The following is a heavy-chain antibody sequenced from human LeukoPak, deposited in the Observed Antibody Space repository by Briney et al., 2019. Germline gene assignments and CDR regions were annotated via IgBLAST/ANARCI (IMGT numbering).Heavy chain of an antibody. CDR3: AKDSRSAAVYYYYGMDV. J-gene: IGHJ6*04. CDR1: GFTFSGYG. CDR2: ISYDGSNK. Sequence: PGRSLRLSCAASGFTFSGYGMHWVRQAPGKGLEWVAVISYDGSNKYYADSVKGRFTISRDNSKNTLYLQMNSLRAEDTAVYYCAKDSRSAAVYYYYGMDVWGKGTTVTVSS. D-gene: IGHD2-2*01. V-gene: IGHV3-30*18.